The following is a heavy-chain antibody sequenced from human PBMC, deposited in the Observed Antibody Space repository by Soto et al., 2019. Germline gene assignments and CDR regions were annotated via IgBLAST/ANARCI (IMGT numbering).Heavy chain of an antibody. J-gene: IGHJ4*02. CDR2: IIPILGIA. D-gene: IGHD4-17*01. Sequence: QVQLVQSGAEVKKPGSSVKVSCKASGGTFSSYTISWVRQAPGQGLEWMGRIIPILGIANYAQKFQGRVTITGDKSTNTAYTELSRLRSEDTAVYYCARESASSYGDYSHWGQGTLVTVSS. CDR3: ARESASSYGDYSH. V-gene: IGHV1-69*08. CDR1: GGTFSSYT.